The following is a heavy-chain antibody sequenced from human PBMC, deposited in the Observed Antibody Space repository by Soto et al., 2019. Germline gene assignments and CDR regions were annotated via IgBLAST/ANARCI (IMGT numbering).Heavy chain of an antibody. J-gene: IGHJ6*02. Sequence: SVKVSCKASGGTFSSYAISWVRQAPGQGLEWMGGIIPIFGTANYAQKFQGRVTITADESTSTAYMELSSLRSEDTAVYYCARDRGNTMVRGVIITSVGYYYGMDVWGQRTTVTVSS. CDR1: GGTFSSYA. D-gene: IGHD3-10*01. V-gene: IGHV1-69*13. CDR2: IIPIFGTA. CDR3: ARDRGNTMVRGVIITSVGYYYGMDV.